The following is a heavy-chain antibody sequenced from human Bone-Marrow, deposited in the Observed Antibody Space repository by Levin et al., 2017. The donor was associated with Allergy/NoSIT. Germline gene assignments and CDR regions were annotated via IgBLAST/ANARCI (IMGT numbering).Heavy chain of an antibody. Sequence: NTGGSLRLSCAVYGGSFSGYYWSWIRQPPGKGLEWIGEINHSGSTNYNPSLKSRVTISVDTSKNQFSLKLSSVTAADTAVYYCARDRIYSGYDSGPLHERYYFDYWGQGTLVTVSS. CDR1: GGSFSGYY. J-gene: IGHJ4*02. CDR2: INHSGST. CDR3: ARDRIYSGYDSGPLHERYYFDY. D-gene: IGHD5-12*01. V-gene: IGHV4-34*01.